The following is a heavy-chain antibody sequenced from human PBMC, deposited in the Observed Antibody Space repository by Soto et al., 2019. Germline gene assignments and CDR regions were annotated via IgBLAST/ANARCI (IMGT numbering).Heavy chain of an antibody. CDR1: GDAFSSYA. CDR2: IIPMFGTP. V-gene: IGHV1-69*01. D-gene: IGHD2-21*01. Sequence: QVPLIQSGAAVKKPGSSVKVSCHTSGDAFSSYAMSWVRQGPGQGLEWMGGIIPMFGTPIYTEKFQGRVTITADETTRAVYMELRSLTSDDSAVYYCARSYSATTSSYYGMDVWGQGTTIIVS. J-gene: IGHJ6*02. CDR3: ARSYSATTSSYYGMDV.